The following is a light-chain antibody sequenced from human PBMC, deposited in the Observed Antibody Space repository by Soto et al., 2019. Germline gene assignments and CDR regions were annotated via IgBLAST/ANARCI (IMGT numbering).Light chain of an antibody. CDR3: QQYNNWPPMYT. Sequence: EIVMTQSPATLSVSPGERATLSCRASQSVSSNLAWYQQKPGQAPRLLIYSASTRATGIPVRFRGSGSGTEFTLTVSSLQSEDFAVYYCQQYNNWPPMYTFGQGTKLEIK. V-gene: IGKV3-15*01. CDR2: SAS. CDR1: QSVSSN. J-gene: IGKJ2*01.